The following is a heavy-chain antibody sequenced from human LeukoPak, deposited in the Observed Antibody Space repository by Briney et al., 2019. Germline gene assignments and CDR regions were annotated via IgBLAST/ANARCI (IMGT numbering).Heavy chain of an antibody. D-gene: IGHD2-8*02. Sequence: PGGSLRLSCVASGFIFSNHRMSWVRQAPGKGLEWVADIRQGGSDQNYEDSVRGRFTISRDNDKSSLYLQMNSLRVEDTALYFCARDSTGWQADSFDSWGQGTMVTVSS. J-gene: IGHJ3*02. CDR1: GFIFSNHR. V-gene: IGHV3-7*01. CDR2: IRQGGSDQ. CDR3: ARDSTGWQADSFDS.